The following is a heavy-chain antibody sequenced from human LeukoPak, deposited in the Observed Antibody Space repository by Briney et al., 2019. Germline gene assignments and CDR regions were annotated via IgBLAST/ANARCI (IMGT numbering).Heavy chain of an antibody. Sequence: SQTLSLTCTVSGGSISSGSYYWSWIRQPAGKGLEWIGRIYTSGSTNYNPSLKSRVTISVDTSKNQFSLKLSSVTATDTAVYYCARDPSIFGAFDIWGQGTMVTVSS. CDR3: ARDPSIFGAFDI. V-gene: IGHV4-61*02. J-gene: IGHJ3*02. CDR2: IYTSGST. D-gene: IGHD3-3*01. CDR1: GGSISSGSYY.